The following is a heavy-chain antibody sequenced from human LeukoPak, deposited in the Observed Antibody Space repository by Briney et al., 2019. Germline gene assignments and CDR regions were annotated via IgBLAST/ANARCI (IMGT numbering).Heavy chain of an antibody. D-gene: IGHD6-19*01. V-gene: IGHV3-23*01. CDR3: AKGSGSGWYGWFAP. CDR2: IDASGGST. CDR1: GFTFRSYA. Sequence: GGSLRLSCAASGFTFRSYAMTWVRQAPGKGLDWVSSIDASGGSTYYADSVKGRFTISRDNSKNTFFLQMNTLRAADTAVYYCAKGSGSGWYGWFAPWGQGTLVTVSS. J-gene: IGHJ5*02.